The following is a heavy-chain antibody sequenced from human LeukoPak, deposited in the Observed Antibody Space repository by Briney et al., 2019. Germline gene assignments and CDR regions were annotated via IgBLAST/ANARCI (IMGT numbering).Heavy chain of an antibody. D-gene: IGHD5-18*01. CDR3: AKDFEDTAMVIREPDDY. CDR2: ISGSGGST. CDR1: GFTFSSYA. J-gene: IGHJ4*02. Sequence: GGPLRLSCAASGFTFSSYAMSWVRQAPGKGLEWVSAISGSGGSTYYADSVKGRFTISRDNSKNTLYLQMNSLRAEDTAVYYCAKDFEDTAMVIREPDDYWGQGTLVTVSS. V-gene: IGHV3-23*01.